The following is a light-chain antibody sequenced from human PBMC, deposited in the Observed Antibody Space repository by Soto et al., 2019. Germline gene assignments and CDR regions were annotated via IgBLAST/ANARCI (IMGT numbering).Light chain of an antibody. V-gene: IGLV1-47*02. CDR3: AAWDDSLSALYV. Sequence: QSVLTQPPSASGTPGQRVTISGSGSSSNIGSNYVYWYQQLPGTAPKLLIYSNNQRPSGVPDRFSGSKSGTSASLAISGLRSEDEADYYCAAWDDSLSALYVLGTETKVTV. CDR2: SNN. CDR1: SSNIGSNY. J-gene: IGLJ1*01.